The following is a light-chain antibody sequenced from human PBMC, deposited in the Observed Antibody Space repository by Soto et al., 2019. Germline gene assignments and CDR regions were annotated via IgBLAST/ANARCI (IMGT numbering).Light chain of an antibody. V-gene: IGKV1-9*01. CDR1: QGIDSY. CDR3: QQLDSYPRT. CDR2: AAS. Sequence: DIQLTQSPSFLSASVGDRVTITCRASQGIDSYLAWYQQKPGKAPKLLIYAASTLQSGVPSRFSGSGSGTELTLTIYSLQPEDYATYYCQQLDSYPRTFGPGTKVDIK. J-gene: IGKJ3*01.